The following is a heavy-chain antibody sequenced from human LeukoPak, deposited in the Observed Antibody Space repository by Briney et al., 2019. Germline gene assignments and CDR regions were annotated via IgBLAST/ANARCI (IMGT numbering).Heavy chain of an antibody. Sequence: ASVKVSCKASGYTFTSYAMHWVRKVPGQRLEWMGWINAGNGNTKYSQKFQGRVTITRDTSASTAYMELSSLRSEDTAVYYCAREGYCSSTSCYYFDYWGQGTLVTVSS. D-gene: IGHD2-2*01. J-gene: IGHJ4*02. CDR1: GYTFTSYA. CDR3: AREGYCSSTSCYYFDY. CDR2: INAGNGNT. V-gene: IGHV1-3*01.